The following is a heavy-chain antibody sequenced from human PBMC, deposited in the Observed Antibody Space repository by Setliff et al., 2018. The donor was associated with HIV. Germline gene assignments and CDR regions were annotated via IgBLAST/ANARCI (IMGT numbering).Heavy chain of an antibody. CDR3: ATSTSRFFWNGFYQGGFGSRNSHSFEN. CDR1: GYTFDAKY. Sequence: ASVKVSCKTSGYTFDAKYIHWARQAPGQGLEWMGWINPNSGATKYAQKFRDRVTLTGDTSISTASMELSSLKSDDTAMYYCATSTSRFFWNGFYQGGFGSRNSHSFENWGQGTLVTVSS. D-gene: IGHD3-3*01. V-gene: IGHV1-2*02. J-gene: IGHJ4*02. CDR2: INPNSGAT.